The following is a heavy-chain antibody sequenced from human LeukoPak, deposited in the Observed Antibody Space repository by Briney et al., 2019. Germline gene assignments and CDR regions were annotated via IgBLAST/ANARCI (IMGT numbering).Heavy chain of an antibody. CDR3: ARTVVTAAWYYFDY. D-gene: IGHD2-21*02. V-gene: IGHV4-59*01. CDR1: GGSISSYY. Sequence: SETLSLTCTVSGGSISSYYWGWIRQPPGKGLEWIGYIYYSGSTNYNPSLKSRVTISVDTSKNQFSLKLSSVTAADTAVYYCARTVVTAAWYYFDYWGQGTLVTVSS. CDR2: IYYSGST. J-gene: IGHJ4*02.